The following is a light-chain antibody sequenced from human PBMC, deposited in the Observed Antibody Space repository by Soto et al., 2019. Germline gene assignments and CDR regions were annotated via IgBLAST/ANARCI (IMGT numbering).Light chain of an antibody. V-gene: IGKV3D-20*01. CDR3: QQYGTSPST. J-gene: IGKJ3*01. Sequence: EIVLTQSPATLSLSPGERATLSCGASQSVSSSYLAWYQQKPGLAPMLLIYDASTRATGIPDRFSGSGSGTDFTLTISRLEAEEFAVYYWQQYGTSPSTFGPGTKVDIK. CDR1: QSVSSSY. CDR2: DAS.